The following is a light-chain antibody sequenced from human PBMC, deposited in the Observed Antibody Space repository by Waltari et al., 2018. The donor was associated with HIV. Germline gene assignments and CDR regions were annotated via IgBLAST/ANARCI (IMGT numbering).Light chain of an antibody. CDR3: HQYGAAPLT. CDR2: DAS. CDR1: QNVGRNY. V-gene: IGKV3-20*01. J-gene: IGKJ4*01. Sequence: EIVLTQSPGTLSLSPGERATLSCKASQNVGRNYLAWYQQKPGQAPRRLIYDASSRATGIPDRFSGSGSGTDFTLTISRLEPEDVAMYYCHQYGAAPLTFGGGTKVEIK.